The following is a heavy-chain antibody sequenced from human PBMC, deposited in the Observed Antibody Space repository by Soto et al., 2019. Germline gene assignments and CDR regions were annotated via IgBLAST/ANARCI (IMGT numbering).Heavy chain of an antibody. CDR2: IIPILGIA. Sequence: QVQLVQSGAEVKKPGSSVKGSCKASGGTFSSYTISWGRQAPGQGLEWMGRIIPILGIANYAQKFQGRVTITADKSTSTADMELSRLRSDDTAVYYCARDRYCSGGSCYPGPYYYYMDVWGKGTTVTVSS. D-gene: IGHD2-15*01. CDR3: ARDRYCSGGSCYPGPYYYYMDV. J-gene: IGHJ6*03. V-gene: IGHV1-69*08. CDR1: GGTFSSYT.